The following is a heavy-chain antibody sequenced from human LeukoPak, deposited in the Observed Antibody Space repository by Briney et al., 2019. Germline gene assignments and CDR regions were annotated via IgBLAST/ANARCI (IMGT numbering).Heavy chain of an antibody. CDR2: IYSGGST. J-gene: IGHJ4*02. D-gene: IGHD2-2*01. V-gene: IGHV3-53*01. CDR3: ARGYQLPLNFDY. CDR1: GFTVSSNY. Sequence: QPGGSLRLSCAASGFTVSSNYMSWVRQAQGKGLEWVSVIYSGGSTYYADSVKGRFTISRDNSKNTLYLQMNSLRAEDTAVYYCARGYQLPLNFDYWGQGTLVTVSS.